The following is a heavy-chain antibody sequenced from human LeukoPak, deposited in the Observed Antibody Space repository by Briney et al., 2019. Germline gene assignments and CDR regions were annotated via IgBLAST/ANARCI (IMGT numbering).Heavy chain of an antibody. V-gene: IGHV3-30*02. CDR2: IRYDGGNK. D-gene: IGHD3-10*01. J-gene: IGHJ4*02. Sequence: GGSLRLSCAASGFTFSSYGMHWVRQAPGKGLEWVAFIRYDGGNKYYADSVKGRFTISRDNSKNTLYVQMNSLRAEDTAVYYCAKGFGSGSYYKAFDYWGQGTLVTVSS. CDR1: GFTFSSYG. CDR3: AKGFGSGSYYKAFDY.